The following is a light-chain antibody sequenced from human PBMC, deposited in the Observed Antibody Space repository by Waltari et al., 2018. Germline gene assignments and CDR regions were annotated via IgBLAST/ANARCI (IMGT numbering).Light chain of an antibody. CDR3: QKYGSSSGT. CDR1: QNIRNW. V-gene: IGKV1-5*03. Sequence: DIQMTQSPSTLSASVGDRVTIICRANQNIRNWVAWYQQKPGKAPQLLIYKAYTLQKGAPSRFSGSGSGTEFTLTISSLQPDDFANYYCQKYGSSSGTFGQGTKVDIK. J-gene: IGKJ1*01. CDR2: KAY.